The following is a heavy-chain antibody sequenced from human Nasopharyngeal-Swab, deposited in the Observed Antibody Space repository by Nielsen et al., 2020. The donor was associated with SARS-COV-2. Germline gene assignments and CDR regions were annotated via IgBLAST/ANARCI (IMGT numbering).Heavy chain of an antibody. V-gene: IGHV4-31*03. CDR1: GGSISSGGYY. CDR2: IYYSGST. D-gene: IGHD1-1*01. CDR3: ARGWIYYFDY. Sequence: SETLSLTCTVSGGSISSGGYYWSWIRQHPGKGLEWIGYIYYSGSTYYNPSLKSRVTTSVDMSKNQFSLKLSSVTAADTAVYYCARGWIYYFDYWGQGTLVTVSS. J-gene: IGHJ4*02.